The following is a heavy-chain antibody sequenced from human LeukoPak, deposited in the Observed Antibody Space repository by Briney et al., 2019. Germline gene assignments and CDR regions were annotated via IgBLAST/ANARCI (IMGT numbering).Heavy chain of an antibody. D-gene: IGHD6-19*01. CDR2: ISGSGGGT. V-gene: IGHV3-23*01. CDR1: GFIVSSNY. CDR3: AKGLRGWYYFDF. Sequence: VQPGGSLRLSCAVSGFIVSSNYMTWVRQAPGKGLEWVSSISGSGGGTNYVDSVKGRFTISRDNSKNTLYLQMNSLRAEDTAVYSCAKGLRGWYYFDFWGQGTLVTVSS. J-gene: IGHJ4*02.